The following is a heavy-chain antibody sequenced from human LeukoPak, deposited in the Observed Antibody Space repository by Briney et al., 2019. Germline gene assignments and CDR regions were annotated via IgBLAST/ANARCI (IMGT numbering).Heavy chain of an antibody. D-gene: IGHD2-15*01. V-gene: IGHV4-30-2*01. J-gene: IGHJ4*02. CDR3: AREDGGYVDY. Sequence: SETLSLTCTVSGGSISSGGYYWSWIRQPPGKGLEWIGYIYHSGSTYYNPSLKSRVTISVDRSKNQFSLKLSSVTAADTAVYYCAREDGGYVDYWGQGTLVTVSS. CDR1: GGSISSGGYY. CDR2: IYHSGST.